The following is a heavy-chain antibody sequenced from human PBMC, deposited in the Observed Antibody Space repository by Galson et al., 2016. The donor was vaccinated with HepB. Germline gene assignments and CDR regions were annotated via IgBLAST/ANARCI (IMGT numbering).Heavy chain of an antibody. CDR3: ARLTTPSCSIISCYRHFDN. CDR1: GYSFSNYW. J-gene: IGHJ4*02. CDR2: INPDDSHT. D-gene: IGHD2-2*02. V-gene: IGHV5-51*01. Sequence: QSGAEVKKPGESLKISCKASGYSFSNYWVGWVRQMPGKGLEWMGVINPDDSHTVYSPSFQGQVTISADKSIRTAYLQWSSLTASDTAMYYCARLTTPSCSIISCYRHFDNWGQGALVTVSS.